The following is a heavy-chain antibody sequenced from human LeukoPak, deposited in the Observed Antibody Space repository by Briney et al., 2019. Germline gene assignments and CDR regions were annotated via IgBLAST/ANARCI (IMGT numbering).Heavy chain of an antibody. CDR2: IYHSGST. V-gene: IGHV4-30-2*01. Sequence: PSETLPLTCAVSGGSISSGGYSWSWIRQPPGKGLEWIGYIYHSGSTYYNPSLKSRVTISVDRSKNQFSLKLSSVTAADTAVYYCARAKGYCSSTSCSYYFDYWGQGTLVTVSS. J-gene: IGHJ4*02. D-gene: IGHD2-2*01. CDR1: GGSISSGGYS. CDR3: ARAKGYCSSTSCSYYFDY.